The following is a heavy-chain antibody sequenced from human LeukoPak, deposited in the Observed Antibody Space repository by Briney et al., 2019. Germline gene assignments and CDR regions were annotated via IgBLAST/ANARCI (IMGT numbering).Heavy chain of an antibody. J-gene: IGHJ4*02. Sequence: GGSLRLSCAASGFTFSTYAMSWVRQAPGKGLEWVAVISYDGSNKYYADSVKGRFTISRDNSKNTLYLQMNSLRPEDTAVYYCARDEMATTAEVCCFDYWGQGTLVTVSS. CDR1: GFTFSTYA. D-gene: IGHD5-24*01. CDR2: ISYDGSNK. CDR3: ARDEMATTAEVCCFDY. V-gene: IGHV3-30-3*01.